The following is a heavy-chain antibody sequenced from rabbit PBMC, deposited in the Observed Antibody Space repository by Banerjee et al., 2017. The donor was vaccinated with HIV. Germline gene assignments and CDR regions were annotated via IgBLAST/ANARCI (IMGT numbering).Heavy chain of an antibody. J-gene: IGHJ4*01. V-gene: IGHV1S45*01. CDR1: GFSFSNGYV. CDR3: ARSRYSYDDYHL. D-gene: IGHD2-1*01. CDR2: IDPVFGST. Sequence: QEQLEESGGDLVKPEGSLTLTCTASGFSFSNGYVMCWVRQAPGKGLEWIGYIDPVFGSTYYASWVNGRFTISSHNAQNTLYLQLNSLTAADTATYFCARSRYSYDDYHLWGPGTLVTVS.